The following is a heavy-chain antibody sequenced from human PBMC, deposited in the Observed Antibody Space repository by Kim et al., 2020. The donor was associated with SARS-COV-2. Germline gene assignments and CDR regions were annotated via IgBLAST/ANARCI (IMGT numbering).Heavy chain of an antibody. J-gene: IGHJ4*02. D-gene: IGHD4-17*01. V-gene: IGHV1-69*06. Sequence: TANYAQKFQGRVTITADKSTSTAHMELSSLRSEDTAVYYCARDGDYTFDYWGQGTLVTVSS. CDR2: TA. CDR3: ARDGDYTFDY.